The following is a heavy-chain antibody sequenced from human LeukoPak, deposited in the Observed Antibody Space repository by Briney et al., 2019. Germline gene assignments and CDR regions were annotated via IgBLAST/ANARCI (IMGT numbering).Heavy chain of an antibody. Sequence: SETLSLTCTVSGGSISSSSYYWGWIRQPPGKGLEWIGSIYYSGSTYYNPSLKSRVTISVDTSKNQFSLKLSSVTAADTAVYYCARVITMLYSYYGMDVWGQGTTVTVSS. CDR3: ARVITMLYSYYGMDV. D-gene: IGHD3-10*01. CDR2: IYYSGST. J-gene: IGHJ6*02. CDR1: GGSISSSSYY. V-gene: IGHV4-39*07.